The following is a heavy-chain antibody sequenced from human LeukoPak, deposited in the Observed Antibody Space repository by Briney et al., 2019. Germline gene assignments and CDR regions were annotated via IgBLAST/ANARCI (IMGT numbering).Heavy chain of an antibody. V-gene: IGHV3-23*01. J-gene: IGHJ3*02. CDR3: AVAGVGPFDI. Sequence: PGGSMRLSCVASGFTFSNYWMHWVRQGPGKGLEWVSRISDSGGGAYYADSVKGRFTISRDNSKNTLYLQVNSLRAEDTAVYYCAVAGVGPFDIWGQGTMVIVSS. CDR1: GFTFSNYW. CDR2: ISDSGGGA. D-gene: IGHD6-19*01.